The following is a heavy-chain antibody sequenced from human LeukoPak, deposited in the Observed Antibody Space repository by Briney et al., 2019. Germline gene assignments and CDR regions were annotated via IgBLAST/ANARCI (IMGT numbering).Heavy chain of an antibody. Sequence: SETLSLTCTVSGGSISSYYWSWIRQPPGKGLEWIGYIYYSGSTNYNPSLKSRVTISVDTSKNQFSLKLSSVTAADTAVYYCARLRIDSYSGGWYGYFQHWGQGTLVTVSS. CDR2: IYYSGST. J-gene: IGHJ1*01. V-gene: IGHV4-59*01. CDR1: GGSISSYY. D-gene: IGHD6-19*01. CDR3: ARLRIDSYSGGWYGYFQH.